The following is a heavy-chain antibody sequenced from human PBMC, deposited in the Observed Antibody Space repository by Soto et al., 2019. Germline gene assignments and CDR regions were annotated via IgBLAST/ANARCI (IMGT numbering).Heavy chain of an antibody. D-gene: IGHD6-13*01. J-gene: IGHJ4*02. CDR2: ISAST. CDR3: ANRDYSTRWYYLDY. CDR1: GFSGSSYA. V-gene: IGHV3-23*01. Sequence: PGGNVGLASAASGFSGSSYALNWVRQAPGKGMEWVSGISASTYYADSVKGRFTISRDTSKNTLYLQMNSLRAEYTAKYFGANRDYSTRWYYLDYWGEGT.